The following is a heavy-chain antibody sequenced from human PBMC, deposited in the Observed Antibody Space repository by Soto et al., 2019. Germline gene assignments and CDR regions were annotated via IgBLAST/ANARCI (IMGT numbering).Heavy chain of an antibody. D-gene: IGHD2-15*01. V-gene: IGHV4-34*01. Sequence: QVQLQQWGAGLLKPSETLSLTCAVYGGSFSGYYWSWIRQPPGKGLEWIGEINHSGSTNYNPSLKSRVTISVDTSKNQFSLKLSSVIAADTAVYYCARKAGGYCSGGSCYGRNWFDPWGQGTLVTVSS. J-gene: IGHJ5*02. CDR3: ARKAGGYCSGGSCYGRNWFDP. CDR2: INHSGST. CDR1: GGSFSGYY.